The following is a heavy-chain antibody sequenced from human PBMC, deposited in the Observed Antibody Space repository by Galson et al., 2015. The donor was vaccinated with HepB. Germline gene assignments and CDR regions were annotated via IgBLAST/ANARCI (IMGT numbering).Heavy chain of an antibody. CDR1: GGSISSYY. J-gene: IGHJ6*02. CDR3: ARDPGRYRNSYYYYGMDV. Sequence: SETLSLTCTVSGGSISSYYWSWIRQPPGKGLKWIGYIYYGGSTNYNPSLKSRVTISVDTSKNQFSLKLSSVTAADTAVYYCARDPGRYRNSYYYYGMDVWGQGTTVTVSS. V-gene: IGHV4-59*01. D-gene: IGHD1-26*01. CDR2: IYYGGST.